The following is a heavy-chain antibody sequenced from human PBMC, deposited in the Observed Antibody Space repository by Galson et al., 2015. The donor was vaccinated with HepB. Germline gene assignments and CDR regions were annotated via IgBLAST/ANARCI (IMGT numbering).Heavy chain of an antibody. V-gene: IGHV3-49*04. J-gene: IGHJ4*02. CDR1: GFTFGDYA. D-gene: IGHD6-13*01. CDR3: TRDFQGGISSSWSHFDY. CDR2: IRSKAYGGTT. Sequence: SLRLSCAASGFTFGDYAMSWVRQAPGKGLEWVGFIRSKAYGGTTEYAASVKGRFTISRDDSKSIAYLQMNSLKTEDTAVYYCTRDFQGGISSSWSHFDYWGQGTLVTVSS.